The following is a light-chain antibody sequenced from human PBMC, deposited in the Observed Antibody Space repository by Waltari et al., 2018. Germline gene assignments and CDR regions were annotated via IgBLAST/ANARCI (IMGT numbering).Light chain of an antibody. V-gene: IGLV2-14*03. CDR1: SRDVGDYDW. CDR3: TSYTSRHSLV. J-gene: IGLJ1*01. Sequence: QSALTQPASVSGSPGQSITISCTGTSRDVGDYDWVSWYQQHPGKAPKVLIFDVSYRSSGVSNRFSGSKSGNTASLTISGLQAEDEADYYCTSYTSRHSLVFGTGTKVTVL. CDR2: DVS.